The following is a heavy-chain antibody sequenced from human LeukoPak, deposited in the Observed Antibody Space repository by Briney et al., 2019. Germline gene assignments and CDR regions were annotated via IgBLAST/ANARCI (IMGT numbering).Heavy chain of an antibody. CDR1: GFTFSSYT. CDR3: ARFAAGGSYYYYMDV. V-gene: IGHV3-48*01. D-gene: IGHD6-25*01. Sequence: PGGSLRLSCAASGFTFSSYTMNWVRQPPGKGLEWVGNICTSSSTIYYADSVKGRVTISRDNAKNSLYLQMNSLRADDTAVYYCARFAAGGSYYYYMDVWGKGPTVTVSS. CDR2: ICTSSSTI. J-gene: IGHJ6*03.